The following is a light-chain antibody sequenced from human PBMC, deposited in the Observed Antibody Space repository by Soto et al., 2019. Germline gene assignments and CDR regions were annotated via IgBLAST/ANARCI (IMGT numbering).Light chain of an antibody. Sequence: IQLTQSPSSLSASVGDRVTITCRASQGISSYLGWYQQKPGKAPNLLIYKASTLKSGVPSRFSGSGSGTEFTLTISSLQPDDFATYYCQQYNSYSPEWTFGQGTKADIK. CDR2: KAS. CDR1: QGISSY. CDR3: QQYNSYSPEWT. V-gene: IGKV1-5*03. J-gene: IGKJ1*01.